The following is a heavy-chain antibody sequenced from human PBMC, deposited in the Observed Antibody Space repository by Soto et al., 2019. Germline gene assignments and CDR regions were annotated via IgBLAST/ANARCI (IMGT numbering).Heavy chain of an antibody. J-gene: IGHJ4*02. Sequence: PSETLSLTCTVSGGSISNHYWSWIRQPPGKGLEWIGYIHYNGNTNYNPSLKSRVTMSVDTSKNQISLKLSSVTAADTAVYYCTRANWYSEYWGQGTLVTVS. V-gene: IGHV4-59*11. CDR1: GGSISNHY. CDR3: TRANWYSEY. CDR2: IHYNGNT. D-gene: IGHD7-27*01.